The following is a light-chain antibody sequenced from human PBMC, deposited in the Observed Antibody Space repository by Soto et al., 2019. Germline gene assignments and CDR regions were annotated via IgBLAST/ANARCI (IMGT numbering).Light chain of an antibody. CDR3: QQLNGSPWT. CDR1: QSIGKH. Sequence: DIQMTQSPSFLSASVGDRVTITCRASQSIGKHLNWYQQKPGKAPKFLVYGVSKLQSGVPSRFTGSGSGTEFTVTISSLQPEDFATYYCQQLNGSPWTFGQGTKV. V-gene: IGKV1-39*01. J-gene: IGKJ1*01. CDR2: GVS.